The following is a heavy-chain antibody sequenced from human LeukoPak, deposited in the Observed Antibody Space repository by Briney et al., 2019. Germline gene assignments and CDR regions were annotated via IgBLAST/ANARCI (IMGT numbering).Heavy chain of an antibody. CDR1: RGSFSGYY. CDR2: IDHSGST. V-gene: IGHV4-34*01. D-gene: IGHD3-22*01. CDR3: ARAPYLSSGS. J-gene: IGHJ3*01. Sequence: PSETLSLTCAVYRGSFSGYYWSWIRQPPGKGLEWIGEIDHSGSTNYNPYLKSRVTISLDTSKNQFSLKLSSVTAADTAVYYCARAPYLSSGSWGQGILVAVSS.